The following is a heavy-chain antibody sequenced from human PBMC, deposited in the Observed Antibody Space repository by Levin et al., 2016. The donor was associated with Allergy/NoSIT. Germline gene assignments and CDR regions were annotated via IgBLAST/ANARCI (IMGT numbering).Heavy chain of an antibody. V-gene: IGHV4-34*01. CDR2: INHSGST. D-gene: IGHD2-15*01. CDR3: ARGSLYCSGGSCSNNFYYYYYYMDV. Sequence: PGKGLEWIGEINHSGSTNYNPSLKSRVTISVDTSKNQFSLKLSSVTAADTAVYYCARGSLYCSGGSCSNNFYYYYYYMDVWGKGTTVTVSS. J-gene: IGHJ6*03.